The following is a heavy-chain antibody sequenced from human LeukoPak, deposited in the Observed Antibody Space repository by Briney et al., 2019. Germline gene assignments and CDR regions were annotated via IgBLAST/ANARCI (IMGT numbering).Heavy chain of an antibody. Sequence: GRSLRLSCAASAFTFNNYAIHWVRQAPGKGLEWVGVISYDGRNKYYADSVKGRFTISRDNAKNSLYLQMNSLRAEDTAVYYCAREGIAAAGRARDQKYYYYYYMDVWGKGTTVTVSS. D-gene: IGHD6-13*01. CDR1: AFTFNNYA. J-gene: IGHJ6*03. CDR3: AREGIAAAGRARDQKYYYYYYMDV. V-gene: IGHV3-30-3*01. CDR2: ISYDGRNK.